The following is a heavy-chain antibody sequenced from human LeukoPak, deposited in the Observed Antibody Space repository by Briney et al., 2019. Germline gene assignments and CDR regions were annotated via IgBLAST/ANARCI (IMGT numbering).Heavy chain of an antibody. CDR3: ARGPSYYYDSSGYLPLVPYYGMDV. CDR1: GFTFSSYS. D-gene: IGHD3-22*01. Sequence: PGGSLRLSCAASGFTFSSYSMHWVRQAPGKGLEWVAVIWYDGSNKYYADSVKGRFTISRDNSKNTLYLQMNSLRAEDTAVYYCARGPSYYYDSSGYLPLVPYYGMDVWGQGTTVTVSS. J-gene: IGHJ6*02. V-gene: IGHV3-33*01. CDR2: IWYDGSNK.